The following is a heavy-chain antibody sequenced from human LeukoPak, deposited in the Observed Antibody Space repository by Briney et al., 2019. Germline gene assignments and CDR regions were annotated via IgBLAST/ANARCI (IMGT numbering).Heavy chain of an antibody. CDR2: IKQDGSEK. CDR3: AKVLRGYSGYDLAYYYGMDV. V-gene: IGHV3-7*03. Sequence: GGSLRLSCAASGFTFSSYWMSWVRQAPGKGLEWVANIKQDGSEKYYVDSVKGRFTISRDNSKNTLYLQMNSLRAEDTAVYYCAKVLRGYSGYDLAYYYGMDVWGQGTTVTVSS. J-gene: IGHJ6*02. CDR1: GFTFSSYW. D-gene: IGHD5-12*01.